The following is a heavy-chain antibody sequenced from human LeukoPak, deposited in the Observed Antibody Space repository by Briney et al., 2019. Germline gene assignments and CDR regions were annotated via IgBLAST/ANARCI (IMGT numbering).Heavy chain of an antibody. V-gene: IGHV4-4*02. J-gene: IGHJ6*04. CDR3: ARLRKDGPSPYYYYGMDV. D-gene: IGHD4-17*01. Sequence: SGTLSLTCAVSGGSISSSNWWSWVRQPPGKGLAWIGEIYHSGSTNYNPSLKSRVTISVDKSKNQFSLKLSSMTAADTAVYYCARLRKDGPSPYYYYGMDVWGKGTTVTVSS. CDR1: GGSISSSNW. CDR2: IYHSGST.